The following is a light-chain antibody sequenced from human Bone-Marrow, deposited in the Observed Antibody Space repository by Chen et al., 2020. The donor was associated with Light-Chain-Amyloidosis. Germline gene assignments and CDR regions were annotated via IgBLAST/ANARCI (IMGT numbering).Light chain of an antibody. CDR3: SSYTITNTLV. Sequence: QSALTPPPSVSRPPGPSITTPCTGTSSDVGGDNHVSWYQQHPDKAPKLMIYEVTNRPSWVPDRFSGSKSDNTASLTISGLQTEDEADYFCSSYTITNTLVFGSGTRVTVL. V-gene: IGLV2-14*01. CDR1: SSDVGGDNH. J-gene: IGLJ1*01. CDR2: EVT.